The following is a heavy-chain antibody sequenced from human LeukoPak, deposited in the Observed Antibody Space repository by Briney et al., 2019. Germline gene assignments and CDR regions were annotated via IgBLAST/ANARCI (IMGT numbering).Heavy chain of an antibody. CDR3: AGNVVVPAAIHAGRTFDY. Sequence: PSETLSLTCAVYGGSFSGYYWSWIRQPPGKGLEWIGEINHSGSTNYNPSLKSRVTISVDTSKNQFSLKLSSVTAADTAVYYCAGNVVVPAAIHAGRTFDYWGQGTLVTVSS. CDR1: GGSFSGYY. V-gene: IGHV4-34*01. D-gene: IGHD2-2*02. CDR2: INHSGST. J-gene: IGHJ4*02.